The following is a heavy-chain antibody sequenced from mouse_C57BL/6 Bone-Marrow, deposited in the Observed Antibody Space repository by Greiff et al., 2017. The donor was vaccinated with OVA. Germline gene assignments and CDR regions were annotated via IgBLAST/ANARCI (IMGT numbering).Heavy chain of an antibody. J-gene: IGHJ4*01. D-gene: IGHD3-2*02. CDR2: ISSGGSYT. Sequence: EVMLVESGGDLVKPGGSLKLSCAASGFTFSSYGMSWVRQTPDKRLEWVATISSGGSYTYYPDSVKGRFTISRDNAKNTLYLQMSSLKSEDTAMYYCARRGSSGFAMDYWGQGTSVTVSS. V-gene: IGHV5-6*02. CDR1: GFTFSSYG. CDR3: ARRGSSGFAMDY.